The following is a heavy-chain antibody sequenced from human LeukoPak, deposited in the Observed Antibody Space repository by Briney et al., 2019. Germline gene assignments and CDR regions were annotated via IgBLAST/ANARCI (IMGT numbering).Heavy chain of an antibody. CDR1: GYSITSHW. V-gene: IGHV5-51*01. CDR3: ARQDYDSTGFFDY. J-gene: IGHJ4*02. Sequence: GESLKISCKGSGYSITSHWIGWVRQMPGKGLEWMGITYPGDSDTRNNPAFQGQVTTSVDKSINTAYLQWSSLRASDSGMYYCARQDYDSTGFFDYWGQGTLVTVSS. D-gene: IGHD3-22*01. CDR2: TYPGDSDT.